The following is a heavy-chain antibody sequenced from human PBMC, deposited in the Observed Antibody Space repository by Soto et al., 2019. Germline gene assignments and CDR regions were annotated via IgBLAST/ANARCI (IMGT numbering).Heavy chain of an antibody. D-gene: IGHD3-3*01. Sequence: ASVKVSCKASGYTFTSYYMHWVRQAPGQGLEWMGIINPSGGSTSYAQKFQGRVTMTRDTSTSTVYMELSSLRSEDTAVYYCARDRSPYIAYYDFWSGYSGYGMDVWGQGTTVTVSS. V-gene: IGHV1-46*01. CDR1: GYTFTSYY. J-gene: IGHJ6*02. CDR3: ARDRSPYIAYYDFWSGYSGYGMDV. CDR2: INPSGGST.